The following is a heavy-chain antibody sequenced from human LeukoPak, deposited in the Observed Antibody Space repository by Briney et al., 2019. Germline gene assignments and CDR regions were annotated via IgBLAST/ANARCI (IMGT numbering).Heavy chain of an antibody. V-gene: IGHV3-9*01. J-gene: IGHJ6*02. Sequence: PGGSLRLSCATSGFTFDDSAMHWVRQAPGKGLEWVAGINWNRRKIGYADSVWGRFTISTDSAKNSLYLQMNSLRPEDTALYYCVKDKTAWLFGGEYYHYGMDVWGQGTTVIVSS. CDR1: GFTFDDSA. CDR2: INWNRRKI. D-gene: IGHD3-22*01. CDR3: VKDKTAWLFGGEYYHYGMDV.